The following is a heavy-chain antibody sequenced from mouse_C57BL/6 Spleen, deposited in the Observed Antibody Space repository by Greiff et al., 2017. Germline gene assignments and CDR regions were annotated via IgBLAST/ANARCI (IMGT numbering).Heavy chain of an antibody. CDR2: INYDGSST. CDR3: ARDPYYYYGSSYWYFDV. V-gene: IGHV5-16*01. D-gene: IGHD1-1*01. Sequence: EVQVVESEGGLVQPGSSMKLSCTASGFTFSDYYMAWVRQVPEKGLEWVANINYDGSSTYYLDSLKSRFIISRDNAKNILYLQISSLKSEDTATYYCARDPYYYYGSSYWYFDVWGTGTTVTVSS. J-gene: IGHJ1*03. CDR1: GFTFSDYY.